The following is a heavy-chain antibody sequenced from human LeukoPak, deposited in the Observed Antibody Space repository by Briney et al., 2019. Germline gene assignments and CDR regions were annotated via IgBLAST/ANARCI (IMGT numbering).Heavy chain of an antibody. CDR2: IYYSGST. CDR1: GGSISSYY. Sequence: SETLSLTCTVSGGSISSYYWSWIRQPPGKGLEWIGYIYYSGSTNYNPSLKSRVTISVDTSKNQFSLKLSSVTAADTAVYYCAREGSSYSSFDYWGQGTLVTVSS. V-gene: IGHV4-59*12. CDR3: AREGSSYSSFDY. D-gene: IGHD6-13*01. J-gene: IGHJ4*02.